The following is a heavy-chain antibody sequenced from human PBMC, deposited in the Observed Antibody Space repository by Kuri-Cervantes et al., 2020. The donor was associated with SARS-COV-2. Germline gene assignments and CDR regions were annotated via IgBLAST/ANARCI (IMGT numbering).Heavy chain of an antibody. V-gene: IGHV4-34*01. CDR1: GGSFSGYY. J-gene: IGHJ4*02. D-gene: IGHD7-27*01. CDR2: INHSGST. Sequence: SETLSLTCAVYGGSFSGYYWSWIRQPPGKGLEWIGEINHSGSTNCNPSLKSRVTISVDTSKNQFSLKLSSVTAADTAVYYCARGPELGHFFDYWGQGTLVTVSS. CDR3: ARGPELGHFFDY.